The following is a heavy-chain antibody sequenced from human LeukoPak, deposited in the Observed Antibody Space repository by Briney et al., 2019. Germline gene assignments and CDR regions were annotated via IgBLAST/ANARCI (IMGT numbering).Heavy chain of an antibody. Sequence: PSETLSLTCTVSGGSISSYYWSWIRQPPGKGLEWIGYIYYSGSTNYNPSLKSRVTISVDTSKNQFSLKLSSVAAADTAVYYCARHRSPLYVYNWFDPWGQGTLVTVSS. V-gene: IGHV4-59*08. CDR3: ARHRSPLYVYNWFDP. CDR1: GGSISSYY. D-gene: IGHD3-16*01. CDR2: IYYSGST. J-gene: IGHJ5*02.